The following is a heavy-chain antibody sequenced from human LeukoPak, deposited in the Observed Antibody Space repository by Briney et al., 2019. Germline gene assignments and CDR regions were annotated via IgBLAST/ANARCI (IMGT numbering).Heavy chain of an antibody. Sequence: SETRSLTWTVVGASMRNYYWSWIRQPPGKGLEWIGYIYYSGTTDYNPSLKSRDTISVDTSKNQFSLRQRAVSAAETDVYSGARDRRINTDSSFLTTGVFDSWGQGTLVTVSS. D-gene: IGHD4-11*01. J-gene: IGHJ4*02. V-gene: IGHV4-59*01. CDR2: IYYSGTT. CDR1: GASMRNYY. CDR3: ARDRRINTDSSFLTTGVFDS.